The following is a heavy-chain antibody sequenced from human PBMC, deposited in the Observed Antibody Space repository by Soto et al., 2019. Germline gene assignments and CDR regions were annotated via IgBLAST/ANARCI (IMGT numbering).Heavy chain of an antibody. CDR2: MRSKANGYAT. CDR3: ARSTGTGSDY. J-gene: IGHJ4*02. V-gene: IGHV3-73*02. Sequence: EVQLVESGGGLAQPGGSLKLSCAASGFTFSDSGMHWVRQASGKGLEWVGRMRSKANGYATAYAASVKGRFTVSRDDSKNTVYLQMNSLKIEDTAVYYCARSTGTGSDYWGQGTLVTVSS. D-gene: IGHD1-1*01. CDR1: GFTFSDSG.